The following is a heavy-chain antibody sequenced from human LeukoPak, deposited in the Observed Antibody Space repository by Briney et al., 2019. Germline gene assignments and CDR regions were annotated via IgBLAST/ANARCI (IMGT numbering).Heavy chain of an antibody. D-gene: IGHD6-13*01. CDR3: ARPAAGSWYRAKYFQH. Sequence: SETLSLTCAVYGGSFSGYYWSWIRQPPGKGLEWIGEINHSGSTNYNPSLKSRVTISVDTSKNQFSLKLSSVTAADTAVYYCARPAAGSWYRAKYFQHWGQGTLVTVSS. V-gene: IGHV4-34*01. CDR2: INHSGST. J-gene: IGHJ1*01. CDR1: GGSFSGYY.